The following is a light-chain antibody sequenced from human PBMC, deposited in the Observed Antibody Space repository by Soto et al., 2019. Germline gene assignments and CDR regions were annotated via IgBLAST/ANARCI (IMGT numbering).Light chain of an antibody. CDR1: SGGIASNY. CDR2: EDN. Sequence: NFMLTQPHSVSESPGKTVTISCTRSSGGIASNYVQWYQQRPGSAPTTVIYEDNQRPSGVPDRFSGSIDSSSNSASLTISGLKSGDEADDYCQSFDSSIVVFGGGTKLTVL. CDR3: QSFDSSIVV. J-gene: IGLJ2*01. V-gene: IGLV6-57*04.